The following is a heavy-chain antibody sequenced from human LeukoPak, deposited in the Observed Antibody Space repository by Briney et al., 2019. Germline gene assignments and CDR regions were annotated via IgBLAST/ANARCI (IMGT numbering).Heavy chain of an antibody. V-gene: IGHV3-48*04. CDR1: GFTFSSYS. J-gene: IGHJ4*02. D-gene: IGHD3-10*01. CDR3: AREGATYYYGSGSYDY. CDR2: ISSSSSTI. Sequence: GGSLRLSCEGSGFTFSSYSMNWVRQAPGKGLEWVSYISSSSSTIYYADSVKGRFTISRDNAKNSLYLQMNSLRAEDTAVYYCAREGATYYYGSGSYDYWGQGTLVTVSS.